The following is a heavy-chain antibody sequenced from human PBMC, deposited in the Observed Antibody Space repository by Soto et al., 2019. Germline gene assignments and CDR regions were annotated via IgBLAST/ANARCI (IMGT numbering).Heavy chain of an antibody. CDR1: GFTFGDYA. D-gene: IGHD2-15*01. Sequence: VQLVESGGGLVKPGRSLRLSCTASGFTFGDYAMSWFRQAPGKGLEWVGFIRSKAYGGTTEYAASVKGRFTISRDDSKSIAYLQMNSLKTEDTAVYYCKVAAVANDAFDIWGQGTMVTVSS. V-gene: IGHV3-49*05. CDR2: IRSKAYGGTT. CDR3: KVAAVANDAFDI. J-gene: IGHJ3*02.